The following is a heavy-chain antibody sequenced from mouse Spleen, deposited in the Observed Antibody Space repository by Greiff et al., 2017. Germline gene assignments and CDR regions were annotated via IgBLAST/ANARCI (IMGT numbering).Heavy chain of an antibody. Sequence: QVQLKESGAELARPGASVKLSCKASGYTFTSYGISWVKQRTGQGLEWIGEIYPRSGNTYYNEKFKGKATLTADKSSSTAYMELRSLTSEDSAVYFCSRYGCGDYYAIDYWGQGTSVTVSS. CDR3: SRYGCGDYYAIDY. D-gene: IGHD2-2*01. V-gene: IGHV1-81*01. CDR2: IYPRSGNT. J-gene: IGHJ4*01. CDR1: GYTFTSYG.